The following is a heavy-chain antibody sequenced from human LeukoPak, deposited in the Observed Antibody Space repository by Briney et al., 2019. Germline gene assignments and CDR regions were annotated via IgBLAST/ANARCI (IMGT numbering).Heavy chain of an antibody. Sequence: GGSLRLSCAGSGFTFNSYAMTWVRQAPGKGLKWVSGISGSGGTTYYADSVKGRFTISRDNFNNTLYLQMNSMRVEDTALYFCAKGVVDYYDSSGYYPSDLWGQGALVTVSS. V-gene: IGHV3-23*01. J-gene: IGHJ5*02. CDR3: AKGVVDYYDSSGYYPSDL. CDR1: GFTFNSYA. CDR2: ISGSGGTT. D-gene: IGHD3-22*01.